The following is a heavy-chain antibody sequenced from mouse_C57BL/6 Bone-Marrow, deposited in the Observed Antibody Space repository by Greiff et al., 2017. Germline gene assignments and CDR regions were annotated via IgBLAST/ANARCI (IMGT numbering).Heavy chain of an antibody. CDR2: ISSGGSYT. J-gene: IGHJ3*01. CDR3: ARPGRVFWFAY. Sequence: EVQRVESGGDLVKPGGSLKLSCAASGFTFSSYGMSWVRQTPDKRLEWVATISSGGSYTYYPDSVKGRFTISRDNAKNTLYLQMSSLKSEDTAMYYCARPGRVFWFAYWGQGTLVTVSA. D-gene: IGHD4-1*01. CDR1: GFTFSSYG. V-gene: IGHV5-6*01.